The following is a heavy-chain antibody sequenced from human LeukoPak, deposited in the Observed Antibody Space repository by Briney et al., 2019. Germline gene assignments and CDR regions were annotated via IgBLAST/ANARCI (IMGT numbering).Heavy chain of an antibody. D-gene: IGHD1-26*01. V-gene: IGHV4-59*01. CDR3: AGLGATVC. Sequence: SETLSLTCTVSGGSISSYYWSWIRQPPGKGLEWIGYIYYSGSTTYNPTLKSRVTISVDTSKDQFSLKLSSVTTADTAMYYCAGLGATVCWGQGTLVTVSS. CDR1: GGSISSYY. CDR2: IYYSGST. J-gene: IGHJ4*02.